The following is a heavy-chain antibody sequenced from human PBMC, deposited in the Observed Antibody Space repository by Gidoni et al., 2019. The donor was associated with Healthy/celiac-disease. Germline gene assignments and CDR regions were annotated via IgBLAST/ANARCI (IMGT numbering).Heavy chain of an antibody. CDR2: IYYSGST. J-gene: IGHJ5*02. CDR3: ARHEITIFMTNWFDP. CDR1: AGSISSSSYY. Sequence: QLQLQESGPGLVKPSETLSLTCTVSAGSISSSSYYWGWIRQPPGKGLEWIGSIYYSGSTYYNPSLKSRVTISVDTSKTQFSLKLSSVTAADTAVYYCARHEITIFMTNWFDPWGQGTLVTVSS. D-gene: IGHD3-9*01. V-gene: IGHV4-39*01.